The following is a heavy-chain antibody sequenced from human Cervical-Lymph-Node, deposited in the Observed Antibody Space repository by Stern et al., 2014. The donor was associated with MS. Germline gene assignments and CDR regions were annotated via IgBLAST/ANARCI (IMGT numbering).Heavy chain of an antibody. CDR1: GYTFTDYY. D-gene: IGHD6-13*01. CDR2: IKPNSGGT. J-gene: IGHJ4*02. V-gene: IGHV1-2*06. Sequence: VQLVESGPEVKKPGASVKGSCKASGYTFTDYYMHWVRQAPGQGLEWMGRIKPNSGGTNSAQKFQGRVTMTRDTSISTAYMELSGLKSDDTAVYYCARDSTIWSVDYWGQGTLVTVSS. CDR3: ARDSTIWSVDY.